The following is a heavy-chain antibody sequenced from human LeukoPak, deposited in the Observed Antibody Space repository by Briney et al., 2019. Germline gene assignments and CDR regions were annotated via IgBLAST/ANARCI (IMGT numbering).Heavy chain of an antibody. J-gene: IGHJ4*02. CDR2: ISAYNGNT. Sequence: ASVKVSCKASGYTFTGYGISWVRQAPGQGLEWMGWISAYNGNTNYAQKLQGRVTMTTDTSTSTAYMELRSLRSDDTAVYYCARHQGGDYYDSSGYYGYWGQGTLVTVSS. CDR3: ARHQGGDYYDSSGYYGY. V-gene: IGHV1-18*01. CDR1: GYTFTGYG. D-gene: IGHD3-22*01.